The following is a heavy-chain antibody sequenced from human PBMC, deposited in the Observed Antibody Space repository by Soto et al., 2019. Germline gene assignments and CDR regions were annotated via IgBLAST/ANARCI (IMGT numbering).Heavy chain of an antibody. CDR1: GGSFSDYY. J-gene: IGHJ4*02. Sequence: QVQLQQWGAGLLKPSETLSLTCAVYGGSFSDYYWSWIRQPPGKGLEWIGEINHSGNTNYNPSLKRRVTISVDTSRNQFSLKLSSVTAADAAVYYCARSGHLFDFWSQGTLLPVSS. V-gene: IGHV4-34*02. CDR2: INHSGNT. D-gene: IGHD3-10*01. CDR3: ARSGHLFDF.